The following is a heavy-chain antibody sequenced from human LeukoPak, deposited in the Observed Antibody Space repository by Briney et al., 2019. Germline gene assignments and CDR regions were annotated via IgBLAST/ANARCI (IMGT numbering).Heavy chain of an antibody. V-gene: IGHV3-23*01. CDR1: GFTFSSYA. D-gene: IGHD1-14*01. CDR2: ISGSGGST. Sequence: GGSLRLSCAASGFTFSSYAMSWVRQAPGKGLKWVSAISGSGGSTYYADSVKGRFTISRDNSKNTLYLQMNSLRAEDTAVNYCAKEGSEPGVLDYWGQGTLVTVSS. J-gene: IGHJ4*02. CDR3: AKEGSEPGVLDY.